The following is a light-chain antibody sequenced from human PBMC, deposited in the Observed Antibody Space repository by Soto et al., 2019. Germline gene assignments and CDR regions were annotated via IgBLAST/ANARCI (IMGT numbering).Light chain of an antibody. Sequence: EIVLTQYPGTLSLSQGERATLSCRASQSVSSSYLAWYQQKPGQAPRLLIYGASSRATGIPDNFSGSGSGTDFTLTISSLQAEDVAVYYCQQYYSTPITFGQGTRLEI. CDR2: GAS. CDR1: QSVSSSY. V-gene: IGKV3-20*01. J-gene: IGKJ5*01. CDR3: QQYYSTPIT.